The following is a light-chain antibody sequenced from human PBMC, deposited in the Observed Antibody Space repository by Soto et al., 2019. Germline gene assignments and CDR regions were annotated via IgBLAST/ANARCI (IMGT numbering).Light chain of an antibody. CDR2: GAS. CDR1: QSVSSN. Sequence: EVVMTQSPATLSVSLGDRATLSCRASQSVSSNFAWYQQKPAQGPRLLIYGASTRATSIAARFSGSGSGTEFTLTISSLQSEDFAVYSCQRFDNWPLTFGGGTKVEI. CDR3: QRFDNWPLT. V-gene: IGKV3-15*01. J-gene: IGKJ4*01.